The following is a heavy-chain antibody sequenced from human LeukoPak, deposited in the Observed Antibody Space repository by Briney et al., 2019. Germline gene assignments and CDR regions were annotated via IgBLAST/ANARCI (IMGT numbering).Heavy chain of an antibody. CDR1: GFTFSDYY. CDR3: ARDRYSAGIAGAGGGVDY. CDR2: ISSSGSTI. D-gene: IGHD6-19*01. V-gene: IGHV3-11*01. Sequence: PGGSLRLSCAASGFTFSDYYMSWIRQAPGKGLEWVSYISSSGSTIYYADSVKGRFTISRDNAKNSLYLQMNSLRDEDTAVYYCARDRYSAGIAGAGGGVDYWGQGTLVTVSS. J-gene: IGHJ4*02.